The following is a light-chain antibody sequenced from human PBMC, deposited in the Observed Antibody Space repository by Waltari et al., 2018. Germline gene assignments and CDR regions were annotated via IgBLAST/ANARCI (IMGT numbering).Light chain of an antibody. CDR3: SAWDSSLSAWV. Sequence: AGLTQPPSVSKGLRQTATLTCTGNSNNVGFQGAAWLQQHQGHPPKLLLYRDNNRPSGISERLSASRSGNTASLTITGLQPEDEADYYCSAWDSSLSAWVFGGGTKLAVL. CDR1: SNNVGFQG. V-gene: IGLV10-54*01. CDR2: RDN. J-gene: IGLJ3*02.